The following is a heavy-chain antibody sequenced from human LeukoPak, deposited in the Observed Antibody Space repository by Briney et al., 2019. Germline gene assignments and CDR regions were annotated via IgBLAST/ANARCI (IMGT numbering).Heavy chain of an antibody. CDR3: ARDTRLRLGELSF. CDR1: GYTFTSYD. CDR2: INPNSGGT. Sequence: GASVKVSCKASGYTFTSYDINWVRQAPGQGLEWMGWINPNSGGTNYAQKFQGRVTMTRDTSISTAYMELSRLRSDDTAVYYCARDTRLRLGELSFGGQGTLVTVSS. J-gene: IGHJ4*02. D-gene: IGHD3-16*02. V-gene: IGHV1-2*02.